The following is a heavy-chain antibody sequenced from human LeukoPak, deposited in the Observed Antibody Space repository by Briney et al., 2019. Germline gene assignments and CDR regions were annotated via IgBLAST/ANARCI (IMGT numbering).Heavy chain of an antibody. V-gene: IGHV1-2*02. J-gene: IGHJ4*02. D-gene: IGHD2-2*02. CDR1: GYTFTGYY. Sequence: ASVRVSCKTSGYTFTGYYLHWVRQAPGQGPEWMGRIDPNSGGTNYAQKFQGRVTVTRDTSTSTVYMELSGLRSDDTAVYHCARVPGPYTTSRFDYWGQGTLVTVSS. CDR2: IDPNSGGT. CDR3: ARVPGPYTTSRFDY.